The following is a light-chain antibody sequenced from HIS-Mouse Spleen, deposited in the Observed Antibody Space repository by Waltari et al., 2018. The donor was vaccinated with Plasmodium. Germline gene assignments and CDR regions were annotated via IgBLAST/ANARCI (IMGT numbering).Light chain of an antibody. J-gene: IGLJ1*01. CDR1: SSDVGGYNY. V-gene: IGLV2-14*01. CDR3: SSYTSSSTPHV. Sequence: QSALTQPASVSGSPGQSITISCTGTSSDVGGYNYVSWYQQHPGKAPKLMIYEVSNRASGVSNRFSGSKAGNTASLTISGLQAEDEADYYCSSYTSSSTPHVFGTGTKVTVL. CDR2: EVS.